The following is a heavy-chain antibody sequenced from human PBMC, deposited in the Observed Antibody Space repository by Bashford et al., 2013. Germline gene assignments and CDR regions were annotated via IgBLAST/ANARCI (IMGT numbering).Heavy chain of an antibody. CDR3: RPGHYSDS. V-gene: IGHV3-48*01. J-gene: IGHJ4*02. D-gene: IGHD6-6*01. Sequence: GSLRLSCAASGFTFRLYAMNWFRRAPGKGLEWVSYISFSGTSTDYSDSVRGRFTVSRDNDRDSLFLQMNSLKAEDTAVYYCRPGHYSDSWGQGTLVTVSS. CDR1: GFTFRLYA. CDR2: ISFSGTST.